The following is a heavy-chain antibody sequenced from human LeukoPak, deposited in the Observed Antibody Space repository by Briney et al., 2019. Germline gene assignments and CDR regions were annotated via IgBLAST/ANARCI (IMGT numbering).Heavy chain of an antibody. D-gene: IGHD3-3*01. CDR2: ISHDGTT. Sequence: PGALSLTCGVSGGSIDITNYWSWVRQAPGKGLEWIGEISHDGTTNYRPSLRSRVAMSFDRANNQFSLSLTSVTAADSAVYYCTRENRPFCPFAFWGQGVLVTVSS. J-gene: IGHJ4*02. V-gene: IGHV4-4*03. CDR3: TRENRPFCPFAF. CDR1: GGSIDITNY.